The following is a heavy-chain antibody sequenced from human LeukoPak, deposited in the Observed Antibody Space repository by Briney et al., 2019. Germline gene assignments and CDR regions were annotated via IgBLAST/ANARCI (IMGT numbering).Heavy chain of an antibody. CDR3: ARDPLVGYMGV. Sequence: GGSLRLSCAASGFTFSSYSMNWVRQAPGKGLEWVSSISSSSSYIYYADSVKGRFTISRDNAKNSLYLQMNSLRAEDTAVYYCARDPLVGYMGVWGKGTTVTVSS. CDR1: GFTFSSYS. V-gene: IGHV3-21*01. D-gene: IGHD2-8*02. J-gene: IGHJ6*03. CDR2: ISSSSSYI.